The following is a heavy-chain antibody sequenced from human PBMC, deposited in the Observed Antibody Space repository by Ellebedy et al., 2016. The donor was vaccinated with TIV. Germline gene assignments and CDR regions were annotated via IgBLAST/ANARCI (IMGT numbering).Heavy chain of an antibody. J-gene: IGHJ5*02. V-gene: IGHV2-5*02. Sequence: SGPTLVKPTQTLTLTCTFSGFSLSTSGVGVGWIRQPPGKALEWLALIYWDDDKRYSPSLKSRLTITKDTSKNQVVLTMTNMDPVDTATYYCAPFLGDSSVPFGINWFDPWGQGTLVTVSS. CDR3: APFLGDSSVPFGINWFDP. CDR2: IYWDDDK. CDR1: GFSLSTSGVG. D-gene: IGHD3-22*01.